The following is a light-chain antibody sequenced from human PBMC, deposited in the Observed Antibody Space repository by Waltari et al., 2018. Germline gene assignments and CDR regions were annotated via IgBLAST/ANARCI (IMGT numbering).Light chain of an antibody. CDR2: EGS. J-gene: IGLJ3*02. CDR3: CSYAGSSTWV. V-gene: IGLV2-23*01. CDR1: SSDVGRYNL. Sequence: SALTQPASVPGSPAQPTTISCTGTSSDVGRYNLLSWYQQHPGKAPKLMIYEGSKRPSGVSNRFSGSKSGNTASLTISGLQAEDEADYYCCSYAGSSTWVFGGGTKLTVL.